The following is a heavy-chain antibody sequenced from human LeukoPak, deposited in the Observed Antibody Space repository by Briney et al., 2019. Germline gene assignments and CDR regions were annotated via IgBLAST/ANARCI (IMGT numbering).Heavy chain of an antibody. J-gene: IGHJ2*01. CDR3: AREGPGQQLGFDL. CDR2: ISSSSYI. V-gene: IGHV3-21*01. D-gene: IGHD6-13*01. Sequence: GGSLRLSCAASGFTFSSYSMNWVRQAPGKGLEWVSSISSSSYIYYADSVKGRFTISRDNAKNSLYLQMNSLRAEDTAVYYCAREGPGQQLGFDLWGRGTLVTVSS. CDR1: GFTFSSYS.